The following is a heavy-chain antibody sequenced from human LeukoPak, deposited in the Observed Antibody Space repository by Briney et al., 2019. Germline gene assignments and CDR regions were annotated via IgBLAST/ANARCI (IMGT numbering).Heavy chain of an antibody. D-gene: IGHD3-10*01. CDR3: ARHGSLYSWFDP. CDR2: IYYSGST. Sequence: SETLSLTXTVSGGSISSSSYYWGWIRQPPGKGLEWIGSIYYSGSTYYNPSVKSRVTISVDTSKNQFSLKLSSVTAADTAVYYSARHGSLYSWFDPWGQGTLVTVSS. CDR1: GGSISSSSYY. J-gene: IGHJ5*02. V-gene: IGHV4-39*01.